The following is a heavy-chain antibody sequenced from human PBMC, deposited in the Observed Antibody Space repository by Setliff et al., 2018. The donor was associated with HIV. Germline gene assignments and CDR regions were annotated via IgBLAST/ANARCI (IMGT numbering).Heavy chain of an antibody. Sequence: GASVKVSCKASGYTFTSYYMHWVRQAPGQGLEWMGIINPSGGSTSYAQKFQGRVTMTRDTSTSTVYMELSSLRSEDTAVYFCTREKDSSGWYLNWFDPWGQGTLVTVSS. V-gene: IGHV1-46*03. D-gene: IGHD6-19*01. CDR3: TREKDSSGWYLNWFDP. CDR1: GYTFTSYY. J-gene: IGHJ5*02. CDR2: INPSGGST.